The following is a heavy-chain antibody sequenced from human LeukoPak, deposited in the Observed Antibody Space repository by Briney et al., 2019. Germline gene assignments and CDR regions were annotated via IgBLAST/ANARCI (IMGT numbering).Heavy chain of an antibody. CDR2: IYASGSP. Sequence: SETLSLTCTVSGGSISSGSYFWSWIRQPAGKGLEWIGRIYASGSPNFNPSLKSRVTISVDTSKNQFSLELTSVTAADTAVYYCARGQTTVNFDYWGQGALVTVSS. J-gene: IGHJ4*02. V-gene: IGHV4-61*02. CDR3: ARGQTTVNFDY. CDR1: GGSISSGSYF. D-gene: IGHD4-17*01.